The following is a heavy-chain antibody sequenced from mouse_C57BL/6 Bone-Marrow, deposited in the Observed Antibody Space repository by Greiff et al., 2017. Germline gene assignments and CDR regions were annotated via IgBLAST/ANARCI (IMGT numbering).Heavy chain of an antibody. CDR1: GYTFTDYE. Sequence: LVESGAELVRPGASVTLSCKASGYTFTDYEMHWVKQTPVHGLEWIGAIDPETGGTAYNQKFKGKAILTADKSSSTAYMELRSLTSEDSAVYYCTRSRQLLFAYWGQGTLVTVSA. CDR3: TRSRQLLFAY. J-gene: IGHJ3*01. CDR2: IDPETGGT. D-gene: IGHD3-2*01. V-gene: IGHV1-15*01.